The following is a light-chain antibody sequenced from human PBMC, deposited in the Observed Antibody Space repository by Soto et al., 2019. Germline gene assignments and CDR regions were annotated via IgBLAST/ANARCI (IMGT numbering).Light chain of an antibody. CDR2: GAS. Sequence: IVMTQSPATLSVSPWGRATLSCRASQSISDTLAWYQQKPGQAPRLLIYGASKRATGFPARFSGSGSATQFTLTISSLQSEDFAVYYCQQYDTSSTFGQGTKVDIK. CDR3: QQYDTSST. V-gene: IGKV3-15*01. J-gene: IGKJ1*01. CDR1: QSISDT.